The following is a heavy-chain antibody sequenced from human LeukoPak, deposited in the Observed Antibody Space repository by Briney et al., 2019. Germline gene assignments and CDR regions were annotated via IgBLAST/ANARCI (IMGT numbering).Heavy chain of an antibody. CDR1: GDSVSSGVYY. CDR3: AKSYYDSSPDY. V-gene: IGHV4-39*01. D-gene: IGHD3-22*01. Sequence: PSQTLSLTCTVSGDSVSSGVYYWSWIRQPPGKGLEWIGSIYYSGSTNYNPSLKSRVTISVETSKNQFSLKLNSVTAADTAVYFCAKSYYDSSPDYWGQGTLVTVSS. CDR2: IYYSGST. J-gene: IGHJ4*02.